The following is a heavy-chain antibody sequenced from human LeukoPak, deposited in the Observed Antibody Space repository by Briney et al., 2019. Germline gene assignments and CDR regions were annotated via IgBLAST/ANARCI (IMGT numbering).Heavy chain of an antibody. Sequence: SETLSLTCTVSGGSISSSSYYWGWIRQPPGKGLEWIGSIYYSGSTYYNPSLKSQVTISVDTSKNQFSLKLSSVTAADTAVYYCARAGYSYGRRYYFDYWGQGTLVTVSS. CDR2: IYYSGST. D-gene: IGHD5-18*01. J-gene: IGHJ4*02. CDR3: ARAGYSYGRRYYFDY. V-gene: IGHV4-39*01. CDR1: GGSISSSSYY.